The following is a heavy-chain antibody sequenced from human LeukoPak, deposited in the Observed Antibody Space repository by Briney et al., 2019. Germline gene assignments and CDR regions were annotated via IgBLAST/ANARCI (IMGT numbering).Heavy chain of an antibody. J-gene: IGHJ4*02. V-gene: IGHV4-4*07. D-gene: IGHD6-13*01. CDR3: ARGTIAAAGTGHFVDY. CDR2: IYTSGST. CDR1: GGFISSYY. Sequence: PSETLSLTCTVSGGFISSYYWSWLRQPAGKGLEWIGRIYTSGSTNYNPSLKSRVTISVDKSKNQFSLKLSSVTAADTAVYYCARGTIAAAGTGHFVDYWGQGTLVTVSS.